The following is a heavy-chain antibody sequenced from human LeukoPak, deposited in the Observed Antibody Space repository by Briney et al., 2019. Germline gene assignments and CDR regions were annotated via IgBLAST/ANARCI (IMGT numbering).Heavy chain of an antibody. CDR3: ARSGLLWFGESPFDY. J-gene: IGHJ4*02. V-gene: IGHV4-59*01. Sequence: SETLSLTCTVSGGSISSYYWSWVRQPPGKGLEWVGYIYYSGSTNYNPSLKSRVTISVDTSKNQFSLKLSSVTAADTAVYYCARSGLLWFGESPFDYWGQGTLVTVSS. CDR1: GGSISSYY. CDR2: IYYSGST. D-gene: IGHD3-10*01.